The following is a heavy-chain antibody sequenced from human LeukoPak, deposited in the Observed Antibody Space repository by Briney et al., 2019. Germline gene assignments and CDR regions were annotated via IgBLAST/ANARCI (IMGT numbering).Heavy chain of an antibody. CDR2: ISSSSSHI. Sequence: PGDSLRLSCSASGLPFTNAWMSWVRQAPGEGLEGVSSISSSSSHIYYADSVKGRFTISRDNAKNSLYLQMNSLRAEDTAVYYCARSGAWYSSGWSGDYWGQGTLVTVSS. D-gene: IGHD6-19*01. J-gene: IGHJ4*02. CDR3: ARSGAWYSSGWSGDY. CDR1: GLPFTNAW. V-gene: IGHV3-21*01.